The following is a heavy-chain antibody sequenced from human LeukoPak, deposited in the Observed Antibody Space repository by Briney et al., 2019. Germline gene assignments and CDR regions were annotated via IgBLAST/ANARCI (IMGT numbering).Heavy chain of an antibody. CDR2: IIPILGIA. CDR3: ARSEYSSSSVWNYYYGMDV. J-gene: IGHJ6*02. V-gene: IGHV1-69*02. CDR1: GGTFSSYT. Sequence: SVKVSCKASGGTFSSYTISWVRQAPGQGLEGMGRIIPILGIANYAQKFQGRVTITADKSTSTAYMELSSLRSEDTAVYYCARSEYSSSSVWNYYYGMDVWGQGTTVTVSS. D-gene: IGHD6-6*01.